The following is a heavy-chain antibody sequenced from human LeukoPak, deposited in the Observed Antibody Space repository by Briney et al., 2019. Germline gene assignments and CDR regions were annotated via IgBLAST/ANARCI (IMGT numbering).Heavy chain of an antibody. D-gene: IGHD2-15*01. J-gene: IGHJ4*02. Sequence: ASVKVSCKASGYTFTSYGISWVRQAPGQGLEWMGWINPNSGGTNYAQKFQGRVTMTRDTSISTAYMELSRLRSDDTAVYYCARDLLQGDFDYWGQGTLVTVSS. CDR3: ARDLLQGDFDY. CDR2: INPNSGGT. V-gene: IGHV1-2*02. CDR1: GYTFTSYG.